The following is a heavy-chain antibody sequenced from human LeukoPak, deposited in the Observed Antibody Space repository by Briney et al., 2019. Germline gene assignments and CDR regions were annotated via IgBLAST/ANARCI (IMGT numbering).Heavy chain of an antibody. CDR3: ARVDGNLAFDY. V-gene: IGHV4-61*08. J-gene: IGHJ4*02. CDR2: IYYSGST. Sequence: SETLSLTCTVSGGSISSGGYYWSWIRQHPGKGLEWIGYIYYSGSTNYNPSLKSRVTISVDTSKNQFSLKLSSVTAADTAVYYCARVDGNLAFDYWGQGTLVTVSS. CDR1: GGSISSGGYY. D-gene: IGHD1-14*01.